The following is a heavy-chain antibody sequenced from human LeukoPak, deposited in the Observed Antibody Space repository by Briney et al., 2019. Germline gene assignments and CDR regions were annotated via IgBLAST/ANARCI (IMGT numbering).Heavy chain of an antibody. CDR1: GYFFTRYG. CDR3: ARISVQHLQYYFDH. Sequence: ASVTVSCKASGYFFTRYGLSWVRQAPGQGLEGMGRISAYDGNPNYAQKLQGRVTMAKETSTSTAYMELRSLRSDGSAGYLCARISVQHLQYYFDHWGRGTLVSVST. V-gene: IGHV1-18*01. J-gene: IGHJ4*02. D-gene: IGHD6-13*01. CDR2: ISAYDGNP.